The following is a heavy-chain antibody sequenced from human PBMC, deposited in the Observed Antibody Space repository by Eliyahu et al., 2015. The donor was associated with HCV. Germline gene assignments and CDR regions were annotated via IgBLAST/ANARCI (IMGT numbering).Heavy chain of an antibody. CDR3: AKASAAVVTLSAIDH. CDR1: GFXFSNYA. CDR2: VSGSAAST. D-gene: IGHD2-21*02. Sequence: EVQLLESGGGLVQSGGSLRLSCAASGFXFSNYAMSWVRQAPGKGLGWVSTVSGSAASTFYYAESVKGRFTISRDNVKDTLYLQMNSLRADDTAVYYCAKASAAVVTLSAIDHWGQGALVTVSS. J-gene: IGHJ4*02. V-gene: IGHV3-23*01.